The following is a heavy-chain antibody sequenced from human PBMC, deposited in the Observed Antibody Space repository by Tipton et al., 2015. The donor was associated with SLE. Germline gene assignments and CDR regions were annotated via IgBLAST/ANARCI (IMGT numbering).Heavy chain of an antibody. D-gene: IGHD1-1*01. Sequence: SLRLSCAASGFTFSSYNMNWVRQAPGKGLEWVSYISTTGNTIYYADSVKGRFTISRDNAKNSLFLQMNSLRAEDTAVYYCARREMTGTAFDIWGQGTMVTVSS. CDR2: ISTTGNTI. CDR3: ARREMTGTAFDI. V-gene: IGHV3-48*01. J-gene: IGHJ3*02. CDR1: GFTFSSYN.